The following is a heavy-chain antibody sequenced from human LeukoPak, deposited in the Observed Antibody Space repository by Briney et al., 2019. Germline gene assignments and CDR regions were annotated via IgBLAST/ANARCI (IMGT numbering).Heavy chain of an antibody. D-gene: IGHD1-26*01. CDR2: INPNSGGT. CDR3: ARADSGSYH. CDR1: GYTFTSYG. J-gene: IGHJ4*02. V-gene: IGHV1-2*02. Sequence: ASVKVSCKASGYTFTSYGISWVRQAPGQGLEWMGWINPNSGGTNYAQKFQGRVTMTRDTSISTAYMELSRLRSDDTAVYYCARADSGSYHWGQGTLVTVSS.